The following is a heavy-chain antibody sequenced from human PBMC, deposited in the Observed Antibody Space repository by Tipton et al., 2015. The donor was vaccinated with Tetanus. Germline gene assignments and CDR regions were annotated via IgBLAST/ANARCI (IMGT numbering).Heavy chain of an antibody. Sequence: QLVQSGDVVKKPGASVKVSCKASGYRFSSYWIAWVRQMPGKGLEWVGLIYPGDSDTKISPSFRGQVTFSVDKSITTAYLQWSSLKASDTAIYYCAKGDPGNFDSWGQGTQVIVSS. CDR3: AKGDPGNFDS. CDR1: GYRFSSYW. J-gene: IGHJ4*02. D-gene: IGHD3-9*01. V-gene: IGHV5-51*01. CDR2: IYPGDSDT.